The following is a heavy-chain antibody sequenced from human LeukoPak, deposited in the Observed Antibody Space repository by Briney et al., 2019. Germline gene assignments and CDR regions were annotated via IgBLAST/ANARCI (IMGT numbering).Heavy chain of an antibody. Sequence: GGSLRLSCAASGFTFSSYEMNWVRQAPGKGLEWVSYISSSGSTIYYADSVKGRFTISRDNAKNSLYLQMNSLRAEDTAVYYCARVGFDFWSGYYPGYFDYWGQGTLVTVSS. CDR1: GFTFSSYE. D-gene: IGHD3-3*01. J-gene: IGHJ4*02. CDR2: ISSSGSTI. CDR3: ARVGFDFWSGYYPGYFDY. V-gene: IGHV3-48*03.